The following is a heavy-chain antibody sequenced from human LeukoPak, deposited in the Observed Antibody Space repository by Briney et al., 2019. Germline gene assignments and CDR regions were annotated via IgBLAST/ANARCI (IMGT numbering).Heavy chain of an antibody. Sequence: SETLPLTCTVSGGSTSSSTYYWDWIRQPPGKGLEWIGNIYDSGGTHYNPSLKSRVTISEDTSKNQFSLKLNSVTAADTAVYYCATHRRSGSGGSENAFEIWGQGTMVTVSS. D-gene: IGHD5-12*01. CDR3: ATHRRSGSGGSENAFEI. CDR2: IYDSGGT. J-gene: IGHJ3*02. V-gene: IGHV4-39*01. CDR1: GGSTSSSTYY.